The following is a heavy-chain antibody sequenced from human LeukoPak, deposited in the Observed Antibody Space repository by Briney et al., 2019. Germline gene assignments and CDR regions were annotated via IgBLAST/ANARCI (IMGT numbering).Heavy chain of an antibody. J-gene: IGHJ4*02. CDR2: IYYSGST. V-gene: IGHV4-39*01. Sequence: SETLSLTCTVSGGSISSSSYYWGWLRQPPGKGLEWFGSIYYSGSTYYNPSLKSRVTISVDTSKNQFSLKLSSVPAADTAVYYCAMDTAMVRFDYWGQGTLVTVSS. D-gene: IGHD5-18*01. CDR3: AMDTAMVRFDY. CDR1: GGSISSSSYY.